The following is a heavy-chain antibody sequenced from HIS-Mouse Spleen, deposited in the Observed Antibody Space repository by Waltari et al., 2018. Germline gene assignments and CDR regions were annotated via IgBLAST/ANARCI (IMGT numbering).Heavy chain of an antibody. Sequence: QVQLVASGGGVVQPGRSLRLSCAASGVTFSSHGMHWVRQAPGKGLEWVAVISYDGSNKYYAASVKGRFTISRDNSKNTLYLQMNSLRAEDTAVYYCAKDRGSQFDYWGQGTLVTVSS. CDR3: AKDRGSQFDY. CDR1: GVTFSSHG. CDR2: ISYDGSNK. D-gene: IGHD1-26*01. V-gene: IGHV3-30*18. J-gene: IGHJ4*02.